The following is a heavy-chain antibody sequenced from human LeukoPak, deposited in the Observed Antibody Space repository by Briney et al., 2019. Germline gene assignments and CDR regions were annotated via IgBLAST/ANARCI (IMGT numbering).Heavy chain of an antibody. CDR1: GFTFSSYA. CDR3: AKDQEAGSWHSFDY. V-gene: IGHV3-30-3*01. Sequence: PGRSLRLSCAASGFTFSSYAMHWVRQAPGKGLEWVAVISYDGSNKYYADSVKGRFTISRDNSKNTLYLQMNSLRAEDTAVYYCAKDQEAGSWHSFDYWGQGTLVTVSS. CDR2: ISYDGSNK. J-gene: IGHJ4*02. D-gene: IGHD6-13*01.